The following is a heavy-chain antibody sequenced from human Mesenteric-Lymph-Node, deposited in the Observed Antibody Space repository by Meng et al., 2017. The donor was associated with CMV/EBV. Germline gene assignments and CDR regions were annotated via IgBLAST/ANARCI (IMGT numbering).Heavy chain of an antibody. D-gene: IGHD1-26*01. CDR3: AKGGSSGSFDW. CDR2: IRYDGSSE. CDR1: GFTFNNFA. Sequence: GESLKISCAASGFTFNNFAMHWVRQAPGKGLEWVTFIRYDGSSEYYTDSVKGRFTISRDNSKNTLYLQMNSLRPEDTAVYYCAKGGSSGSFDWWGQGTLVTVSS. J-gene: IGHJ4*02. V-gene: IGHV3-30*02.